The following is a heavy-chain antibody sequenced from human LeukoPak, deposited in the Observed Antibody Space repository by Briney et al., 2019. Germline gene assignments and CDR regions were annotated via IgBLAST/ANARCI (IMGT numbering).Heavy chain of an antibody. Sequence: GSLRLSCAASGFTVSSNYMSWVRQAPGKGLEWVSVIYSGGSTYYADSVKGRFTISRDNSKNTLYLQMNSLRAEDTAVYYCARGHYYYDSSGYPVAPFDYWGQGTLVTVSS. V-gene: IGHV3-53*01. CDR1: GFTVSSNY. CDR3: ARGHYYYDSSGYPVAPFDY. D-gene: IGHD3-22*01. J-gene: IGHJ4*02. CDR2: IYSGGST.